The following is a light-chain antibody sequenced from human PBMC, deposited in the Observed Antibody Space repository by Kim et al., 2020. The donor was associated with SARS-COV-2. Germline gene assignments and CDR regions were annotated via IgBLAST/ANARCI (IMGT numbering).Light chain of an antibody. CDR3: TSYTRSDTWV. Sequence: QSALTQPASVSGSPGQSITISCTGTNNDVGGYNYVSWYQQHPGKAPKFMFYDVSKRPSGVSNRFSGSKSGNTASLTISGLQAEDEADYYCTSYTRSDTWVFGGGTKLTVL. V-gene: IGLV2-14*03. J-gene: IGLJ3*02. CDR1: NNDVGGYNY. CDR2: DVS.